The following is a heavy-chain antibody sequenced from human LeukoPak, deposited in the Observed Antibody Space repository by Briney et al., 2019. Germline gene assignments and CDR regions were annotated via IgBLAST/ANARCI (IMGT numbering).Heavy chain of an antibody. J-gene: IGHJ4*02. CDR3: ARGEDYGTNSFDY. Sequence: GGSLRLSCAASGFTFSSYEMNWVRQAPGKGLEGVSYITTSGRSIYYADSVKGRFTISIDNAKNSLYLQMNSLRAEDTAVYYCARGEDYGTNSFDYWGQGTLVTVSS. V-gene: IGHV3-48*03. CDR2: ITTSGRSI. CDR1: GFTFSSYE. D-gene: IGHD4-17*01.